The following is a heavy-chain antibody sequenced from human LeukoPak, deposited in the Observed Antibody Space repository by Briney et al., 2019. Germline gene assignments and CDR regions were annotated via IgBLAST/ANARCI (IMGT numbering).Heavy chain of an antibody. J-gene: IGHJ3*02. CDR1: GFTFSSSW. Sequence: PGGSLRLSCAASGFTFSSSWMTWVRQAPGKGLEWVASINQDGGEIHYVDSVKGRFTISRDNAKNSLYLQMNSLRAEDTAVYYCARVRHGDDAFDIWGQGTMVTVSS. V-gene: IGHV3-7*01. D-gene: IGHD3-10*01. CDR2: INQDGGEI. CDR3: ARVRHGDDAFDI.